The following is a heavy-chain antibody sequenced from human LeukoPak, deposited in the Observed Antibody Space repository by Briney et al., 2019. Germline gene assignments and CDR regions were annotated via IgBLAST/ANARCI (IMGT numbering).Heavy chain of an antibody. CDR1: GFTFSSYW. Sequence: GGSLRLSCAASGFTFSSYWMSWVRQAPGKGLEWVSYISSSGSTIYYADSVKGRFTISRDNAKNSLYLQMNSLRAEDTAVYYCASMSSRWFGELSPHYYFDYWGQGTLVTVSS. CDR3: ASMSSRWFGELSPHYYFDY. V-gene: IGHV3-48*04. D-gene: IGHD3-10*01. CDR2: ISSSGSTI. J-gene: IGHJ4*02.